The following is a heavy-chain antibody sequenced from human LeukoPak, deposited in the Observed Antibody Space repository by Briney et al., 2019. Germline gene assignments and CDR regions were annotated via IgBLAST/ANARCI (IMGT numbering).Heavy chain of an antibody. CDR1: AFTFSDYS. J-gene: IGHJ4*02. Sequence: PGGSLRLSCAASAFTFSDYSMNWVRQAPGKGLEWVSYISGRSSTIYYADSVKGRFTISRDNAQNSMYLQMNSLRAEDTAAYYCARDRIKSGSYYFGYWGQGTLVTVSS. CDR3: ARDRIKSGSYYFGY. V-gene: IGHV3-48*01. D-gene: IGHD1-26*01. CDR2: ISGRSSTI.